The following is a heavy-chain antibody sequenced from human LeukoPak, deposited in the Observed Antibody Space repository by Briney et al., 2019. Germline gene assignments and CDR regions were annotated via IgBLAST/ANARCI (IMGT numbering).Heavy chain of an antibody. Sequence: SETLSLTCTVSGGSISSYYWSWIRQPPGKGLEWIGYIYYSGSTNYNPSLKSRVTISVDTSKNQFSLKPSSVTAADTAVYYCARDSYSYGYPVVPWFDPWGQGTLVTVSS. J-gene: IGHJ5*02. V-gene: IGHV4-59*01. CDR2: IYYSGST. CDR3: ARDSYSYGYPVVPWFDP. D-gene: IGHD5-18*01. CDR1: GGSISSYY.